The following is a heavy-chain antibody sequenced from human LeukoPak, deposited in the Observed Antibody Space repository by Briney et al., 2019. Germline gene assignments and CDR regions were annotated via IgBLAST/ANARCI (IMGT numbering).Heavy chain of an antibody. V-gene: IGHV4-59*12. J-gene: IGHJ4*02. CDR2: IYYSGST. Sequence: PSETLSLTCTGSGGSISRYYWSWIRQPPGKGLEWIGYIYYSGSTNYNPSLKSRVTISVDTSKNQFSLKLSSVTAADTAVYYCARGPNPMYSSSWYFDYWGQGTLVTVSS. CDR1: GGSISRYY. CDR3: ARGPNPMYSSSWYFDY. D-gene: IGHD6-13*01.